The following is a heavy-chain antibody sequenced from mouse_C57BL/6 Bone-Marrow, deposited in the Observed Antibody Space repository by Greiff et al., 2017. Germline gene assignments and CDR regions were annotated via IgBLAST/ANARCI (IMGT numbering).Heavy chain of an antibody. V-gene: IGHV1-19*01. CDR3: AREVTTVDY. CDR1: GYTFTDYY. CDR2: INPYNGGT. D-gene: IGHD1-1*01. Sequence: EVQLQQSGPVLVKPGASVKMSCKASGYTFTDYYMNWVKQSHGKSLEWIGVINPYNGGTSYNQKFKGKATLTVDKSSSTAYMELNSLTSEDSAVYYCAREVTTVDYWGQGTTLTVSS. J-gene: IGHJ2*01.